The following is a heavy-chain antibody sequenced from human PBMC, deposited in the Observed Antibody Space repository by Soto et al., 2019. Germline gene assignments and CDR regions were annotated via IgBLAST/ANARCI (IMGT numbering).Heavy chain of an antibody. J-gene: IGHJ6*02. CDR3: AKGGWGSGTNYGMDV. V-gene: IGHV3-30*18. CDR2: ISYDGSNK. D-gene: IGHD3-10*01. Sequence: QVQLVESGGGVVQPGRSLRLSCAASGFTFSSYGMHWVRQAPGKGLEWVAVISYDGSNKYYADSVKGRFTISRDNSKNTLYLQMNGLRAEDTAVYYCAKGGWGSGTNYGMDVWGQGTTVTVSS. CDR1: GFTFSSYG.